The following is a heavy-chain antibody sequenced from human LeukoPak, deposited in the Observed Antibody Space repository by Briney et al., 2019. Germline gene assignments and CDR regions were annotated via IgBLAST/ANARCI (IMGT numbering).Heavy chain of an antibody. V-gene: IGHV3-21*01. CDR2: ISSRSCYI. D-gene: IGHD2-2*01. CDR1: GFTYSSYC. CDR3: ARDSYCSSTSCYVYYYYMDV. J-gene: IGHJ6*03. Sequence: GGSLGLFCAASGFTYSSYCMIGVRQAPGKGWEGVSSISSRSCYIFYADAVKGRFTISRDNAKNSLYLQMNSLRAEDTAVYYCARDSYCSSTSCYVYYYYMDVWGKGNTVTVS.